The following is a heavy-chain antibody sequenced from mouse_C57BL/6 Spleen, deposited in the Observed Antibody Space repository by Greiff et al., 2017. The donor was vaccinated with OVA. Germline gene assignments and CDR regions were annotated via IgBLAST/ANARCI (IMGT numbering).Heavy chain of an antibody. Sequence: EVQLVESGPGLVKPSQSLSLTCSVTGYSITSGYYWNWIRQFPGNKLEWMGYISYDGSNNYNPSLKNRISITRDTSKNQFFLKLNSVTTEDTATYYCARGRNYGPTHFDYWGQGTTLTVSS. CDR3: ARGRNYGPTHFDY. V-gene: IGHV3-6*01. CDR1: GYSITSGYY. D-gene: IGHD1-1*02. CDR2: ISYDGSN. J-gene: IGHJ2*01.